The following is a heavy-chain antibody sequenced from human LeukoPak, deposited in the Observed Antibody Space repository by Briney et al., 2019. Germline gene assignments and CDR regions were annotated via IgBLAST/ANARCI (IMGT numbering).Heavy chain of an antibody. V-gene: IGHV3-33*01. D-gene: IGHD6-19*01. Sequence: GGSLRPSCAASGFTFSSYGMHWVRQAPGKGLEWVAVIWYDGSNKYYADSVKGRFTISRDNSKNTLYLQMNSLRAEDTAVYYCARDVGRASGWIFFDYWGQGTLVTVSS. CDR3: ARDVGRASGWIFFDY. CDR2: IWYDGSNK. CDR1: GFTFSSYG. J-gene: IGHJ4*02.